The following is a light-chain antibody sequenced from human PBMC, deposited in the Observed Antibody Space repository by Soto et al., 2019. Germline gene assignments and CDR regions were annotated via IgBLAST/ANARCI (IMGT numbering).Light chain of an antibody. CDR2: AAS. V-gene: IGKV1-27*01. CDR3: QKYNSAPLT. Sequence: DIQMTQSPSSLSASVGDSVNITCRASQDIYIYLAWYQQKPGKVPKLLIYAASTSQSGVPSRFSGSGSGTDFTLTISSLQPEDVATYYCQKYNSAPLTFGGGTKVDI. CDR1: QDIYIY. J-gene: IGKJ4*01.